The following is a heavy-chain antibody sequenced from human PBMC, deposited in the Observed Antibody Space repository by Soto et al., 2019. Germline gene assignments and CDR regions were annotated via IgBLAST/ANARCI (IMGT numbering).Heavy chain of an antibody. D-gene: IGHD3-10*01. CDR2: ISGSGDRT. CDR1: GITISNYP. V-gene: IGHV3-23*01. Sequence: EVQLLESGGGLVQPGGSLRLSCAASGITISNYPMSWVPQAPGKGLEWVSGISGSGDRTYYADSAKGRFTISKDISKNSLSLQVDSLGVDDTAVYFCVKDDGGSPSTPPLWGQGTLVTVSS. J-gene: IGHJ4*02. CDR3: VKDDGGSPSTPPL.